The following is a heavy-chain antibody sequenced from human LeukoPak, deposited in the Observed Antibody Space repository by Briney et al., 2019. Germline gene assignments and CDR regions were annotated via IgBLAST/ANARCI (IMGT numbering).Heavy chain of an antibody. CDR1: GYTFSGYG. D-gene: IGHD3/OR15-3a*01. V-gene: IGHV1-46*01. CDR3: ARVQSGLFDY. J-gene: IGHJ4*02. Sequence: ASVKVSCKASGYTFSGYGISWVRQAPGQGLEWMGIINPSGGSTSYAQKFQGRVTMTRDMSTSTVYMELSSLRSEDTAVYYCARVQSGLFDYWGQGTLVTVSS. CDR2: INPSGGST.